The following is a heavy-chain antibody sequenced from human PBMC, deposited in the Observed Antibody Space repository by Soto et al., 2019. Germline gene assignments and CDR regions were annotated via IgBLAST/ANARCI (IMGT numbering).Heavy chain of an antibody. CDR1: GFTVSTKS. D-gene: IGHD3-16*01. CDR2: IYSGGST. J-gene: IGHJ4*02. Sequence: EVQLVESGGGLVQPGGSLRLSCAASGFTVSTKSMSWVRQAPGKGLEWVSVIYSGGSTFYADSVRGRFTISRDNSKNTVNLQMNSLRAEDTAVYYCSRDPWAADYWGQGPLVTVSS. V-gene: IGHV3-66*01. CDR3: SRDPWAADY.